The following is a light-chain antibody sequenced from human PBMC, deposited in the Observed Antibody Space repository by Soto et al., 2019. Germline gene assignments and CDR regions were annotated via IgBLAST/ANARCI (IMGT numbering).Light chain of an antibody. Sequence: EILMTQSPGTLSVSPGDTATLSCRASQSIRSNLAWYQQKPGRAPTLPIYGASTRATGVPDRFSGSGSGTEFTLTISDLQSEDFAIYYCQQSNNWPPLTFGGGTRVEI. CDR2: GAS. J-gene: IGKJ4*01. V-gene: IGKV3-15*01. CDR3: QQSNNWPPLT. CDR1: QSIRSN.